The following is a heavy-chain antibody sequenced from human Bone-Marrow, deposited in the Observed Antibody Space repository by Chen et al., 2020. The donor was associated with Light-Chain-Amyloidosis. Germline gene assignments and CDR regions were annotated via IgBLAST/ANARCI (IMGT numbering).Heavy chain of an antibody. CDR2: ISWDGRST. Sequence: EVQLVESGGVVVQPGGPLRPSCAASGFTFDDFTMHWVRQVPGKGLEWVSLISWDGRSTYYADSVKGRFTISRDNSKNSLYLQMNSLRTEDTALYYCVKDIEQYQLLFGLGYWGQGTLVTVSS. CDR3: VKDIEQYQLLFGLGY. J-gene: IGHJ4*02. D-gene: IGHD2-2*01. CDR1: GFTFDDFT. V-gene: IGHV3-43*01.